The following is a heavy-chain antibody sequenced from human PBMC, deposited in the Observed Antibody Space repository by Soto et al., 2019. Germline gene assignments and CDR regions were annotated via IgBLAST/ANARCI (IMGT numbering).Heavy chain of an antibody. D-gene: IGHD1-20*01. CDR1: GFTFSNYA. V-gene: IGHV3-64D*06. CDR2: ISSNGGNT. J-gene: IGHJ6*02. CDR3: ARDSGYNWNDGTLVV. Sequence: GGSLRLSCSASGFTFSNYAMHWIRQAPGKGLEYVSGISSNGGNTYYADSVKGRFSISRDNSKNTLYLQMSSLRAEDTAVYYCARDSGYNWNDGTLVVWGQGTTVTVSS.